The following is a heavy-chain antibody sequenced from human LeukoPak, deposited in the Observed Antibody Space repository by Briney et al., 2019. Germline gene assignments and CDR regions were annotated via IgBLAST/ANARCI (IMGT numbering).Heavy chain of an antibody. J-gene: IGHJ5*02. CDR1: GYTFTGYY. CDR3: ARDDQLLINWFDP. CDR2: INPNSGGT. Sequence: ASVKVSCKASGYTFTGYYMHWVRQAPGQGLEWMGWINPNSGGTNYAQKFQGRVTMTRDTSISTAYMELSRLRSDDTAVYHCARDDQLLINWFDPWRQGTLVTVSS. V-gene: IGHV1-2*02. D-gene: IGHD2-2*01.